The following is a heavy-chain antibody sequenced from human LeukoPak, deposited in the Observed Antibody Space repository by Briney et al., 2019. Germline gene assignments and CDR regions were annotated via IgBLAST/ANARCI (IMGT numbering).Heavy chain of an antibody. CDR1: GLTFSNHG. V-gene: IGHV3-9*01. CDR3: AKDAGGYYYYYMGV. J-gene: IGHJ6*03. CDR2: ISWNSGTI. Sequence: GGSLRLSCAASGLTFSNHGMHWVRQAPGKGLEWVSGISWNSGTIGYADSVKGRFTISRDNAKNSLYLQMNSLRAEDTALYYCAKDAGGYYYYYMGVWGKGTTVTISS.